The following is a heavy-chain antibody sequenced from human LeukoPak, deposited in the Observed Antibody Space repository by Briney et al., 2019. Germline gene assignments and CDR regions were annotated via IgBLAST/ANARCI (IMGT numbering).Heavy chain of an antibody. CDR3: ARYKELSAPDYYFHF. CDR2: IIPILGIA. CDR1: GGTFSSYA. V-gene: IGHV1-69*04. D-gene: IGHD1-7*01. Sequence: SVKVSCKASGGTFSSYAISWVRQAPGQGLEWMGRIIPILGIANYAQKFQGRVTITADKSTSTAYMELSSLRSEHTAVYYCARYKELSAPDYYFHFGAQKTGVSVS. J-gene: IGHJ4*02.